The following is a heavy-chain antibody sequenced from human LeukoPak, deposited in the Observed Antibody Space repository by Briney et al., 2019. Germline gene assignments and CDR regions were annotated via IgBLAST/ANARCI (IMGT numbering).Heavy chain of an antibody. J-gene: IGHJ4*02. Sequence: PGGSLRLSCAASGFTFSNYGMNWVRQAPGKGLEWVSGITGSGGNTYYADSVKGRFTISRDNSKNTMYLQMNSLRAEDTAVYYCAKDLSYMGFGYWGQGTLVTVSS. D-gene: IGHD3-16*01. V-gene: IGHV3-23*01. CDR3: AKDLSYMGFGY. CDR2: ITGSGGNT. CDR1: GFTFSNYG.